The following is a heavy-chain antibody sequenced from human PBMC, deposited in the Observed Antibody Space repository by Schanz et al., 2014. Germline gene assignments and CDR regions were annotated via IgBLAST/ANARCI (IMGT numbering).Heavy chain of an antibody. V-gene: IGHV1-69*02. Sequence: QVQLVQSGAEVKKPGSSVKVSCKASGGTFSTYTISWVRQAPGQGLEWMGRIISILGIPNYAQKFQGRVTFTEDKSTSTAYMELSRRRADETAVYYGARLSVAGRPDVNYRCFDLWGRGTLVTVSS. D-gene: IGHD6-19*01. J-gene: IGHJ2*01. CDR1: GGTFSTYT. CDR2: IISILGIP. CDR3: ARLSVAGRPDVNYRCFDL.